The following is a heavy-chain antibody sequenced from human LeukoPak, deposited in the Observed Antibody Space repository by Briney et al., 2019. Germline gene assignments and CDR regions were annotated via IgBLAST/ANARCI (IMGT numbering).Heavy chain of an antibody. CDR1: GYSISSGYY. V-gene: IGHV4-38-2*02. D-gene: IGHD3-22*01. CDR2: IYHSGST. Sequence: SETLSLTCTVSGYSISSGYYWGWIRQPPGKGLEWIGSIYHSGSTYYNPSLKSRVTISVDTSKNQFSLKLSSVTAADTAVYYCARVRSSGYYYYYYYMDVWGKGTTVTVSS. J-gene: IGHJ6*03. CDR3: ARVRSSGYYYYYYYMDV.